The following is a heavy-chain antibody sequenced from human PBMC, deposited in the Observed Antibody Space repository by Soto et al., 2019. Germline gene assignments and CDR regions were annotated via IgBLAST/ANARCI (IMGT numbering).Heavy chain of an antibody. CDR2: IYWDGDK. CDR3: APSPSRGNRFGPAFVWYFDL. D-gene: IGHD5-18*01. J-gene: IGHJ2*01. V-gene: IGHV2-5*05. Sequence: QITLKESGPTLVKPTQSLTLTCTFSGFSLSTSGVGVGWIRQSPGKALEWLALIYWDGDKRYGPSLKRRLTITKDISKNQVVLTMTNMDPVDTATYYCAPSPSRGNRFGPAFVWYFDLWGRGTLVTVSS. CDR1: GFSLSTSGVG.